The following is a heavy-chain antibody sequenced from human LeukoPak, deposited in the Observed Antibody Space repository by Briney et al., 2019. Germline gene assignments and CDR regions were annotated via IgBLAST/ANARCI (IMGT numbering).Heavy chain of an antibody. V-gene: IGHV3-21*01. CDR2: ISGSGGHT. CDR1: GFTFTSYA. CDR3: ARRYFDY. J-gene: IGHJ4*02. Sequence: GGSLRLSCTASGFTFTSYAMTWVRQAPGKGLEWVSGISGSGGHTYNADSVEGRFTISRDNAKNSLYLQMNSLRAEDTAVYYCARRYFDYWGQGTLVTVSS. D-gene: IGHD1-14*01.